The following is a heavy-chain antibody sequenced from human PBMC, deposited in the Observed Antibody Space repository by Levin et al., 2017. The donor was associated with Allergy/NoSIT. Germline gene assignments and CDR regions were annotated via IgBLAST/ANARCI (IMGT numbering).Heavy chain of an antibody. V-gene: IGHV3-30*18. CDR1: GFTFSSYG. D-gene: IGHD2-2*01. CDR3: AKPRDIVVVPAATGFDY. J-gene: IGHJ4*02. Sequence: SCAASGFTFSSYGMHWVRQAPGKGLEWVAVISYDGSNKYYADSVKGRFTISRDNSKNTLYPQMNSLRAEDTAVYYCAKPRDIVVVPAATGFDYWGQGTLVTVSS. CDR2: ISYDGSNK.